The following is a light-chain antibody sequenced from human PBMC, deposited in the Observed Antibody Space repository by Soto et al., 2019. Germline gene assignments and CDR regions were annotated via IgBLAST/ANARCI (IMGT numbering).Light chain of an antibody. V-gene: IGLV2-23*01. J-gene: IGLJ3*02. CDR3: SSYASSSTRV. CDR1: SSDVGSYNL. Sequence: QSVLTQPASVSGSPGQSITISCTGTSSDVGSYNLVSWYQQHPGKAPKLMIYGDNKRPSGVSNRFSGSKSGNTASLTISGLQAEDEADYYCSSYASSSTRVFGGGT. CDR2: GDN.